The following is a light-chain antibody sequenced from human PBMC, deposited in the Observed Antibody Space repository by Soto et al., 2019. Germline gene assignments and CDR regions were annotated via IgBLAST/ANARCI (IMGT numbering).Light chain of an antibody. Sequence: EIVLKPSPATLSVTPRDRAPLSFRASQTVSRNLAWYQQGPGQAPRLLIYDISTRATGVPARFSGSGSETEFTLTIRSLQSEDFAVYLCQQYYNWPSVGQGTRLDI. CDR3: QQYYNWPS. V-gene: IGKV3-15*01. CDR1: QTVSRN. J-gene: IGKJ5*01. CDR2: DIS.